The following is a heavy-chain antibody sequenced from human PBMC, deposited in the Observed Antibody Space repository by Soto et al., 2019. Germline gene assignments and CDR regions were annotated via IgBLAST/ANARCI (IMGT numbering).Heavy chain of an antibody. Sequence: APVKVTCKASGYTFTGYYMHWVRQAPGQGLEWMGWINPNSGGTNYAQKFQGRVTMTRDTSISTAYMELSRLRSDDTAVYYCARDKDTAMAGFDYWGQGTLVTVSS. J-gene: IGHJ4*02. CDR3: ARDKDTAMAGFDY. D-gene: IGHD5-18*01. CDR1: GYTFTGYY. V-gene: IGHV1-2*02. CDR2: INPNSGGT.